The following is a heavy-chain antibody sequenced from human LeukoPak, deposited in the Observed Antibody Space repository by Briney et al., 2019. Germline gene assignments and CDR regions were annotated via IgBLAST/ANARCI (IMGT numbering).Heavy chain of an antibody. CDR2: IYYTGST. D-gene: IGHD3-10*01. CDR3: ASLGFYGSGTY. V-gene: IGHV4-59*01. Sequence: NPSETLSLTCTVSGGSISSYYWSWIRQPPGKGLEWIGYIYYTGSTNYNPSLKSRVTISVDTSKNQFSLKLNSVTAADTAVYYCASLGFYGSGTYWGQGTLVTVSS. J-gene: IGHJ4*02. CDR1: GGSISSYY.